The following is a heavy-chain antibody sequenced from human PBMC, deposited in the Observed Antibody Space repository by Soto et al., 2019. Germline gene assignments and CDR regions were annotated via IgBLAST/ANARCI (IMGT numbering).Heavy chain of an antibody. V-gene: IGHV4-30-4*01. Sequence: QVQLQESGPGLVRPSQTLSLTCTVSGGSISSDHYHWTWIRQTPGKGLEWIGYIHYSGSVYYNPSLQSRVTMSVDTSKNLFSLNLSSVTAADTAVYFCVSEDDGGDRDYYGLDVGGQGPPVTVSS. CDR2: IHYSGSV. CDR1: GGSISSDHYH. J-gene: IGHJ6*02. D-gene: IGHD4-17*01. CDR3: VSEDDGGDRDYYGLDV.